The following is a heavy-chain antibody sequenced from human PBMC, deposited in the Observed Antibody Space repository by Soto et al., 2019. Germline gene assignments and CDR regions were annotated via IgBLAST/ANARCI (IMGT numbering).Heavy chain of an antibody. CDR1: GYTFTGYY. Sequence: ASVKVSCKASGYTFTGYYMHWVRQAPGQGLEWMGWINPNSGGTNYAQKFQGWVTMTRDTSISTAYMELSRLRSDDTAVYYCARVQLPGIAVAGTKYYYGMDVWGQGTTVTVSS. V-gene: IGHV1-2*04. CDR2: INPNSGGT. CDR3: ARVQLPGIAVAGTKYYYGMDV. D-gene: IGHD6-19*01. J-gene: IGHJ6*02.